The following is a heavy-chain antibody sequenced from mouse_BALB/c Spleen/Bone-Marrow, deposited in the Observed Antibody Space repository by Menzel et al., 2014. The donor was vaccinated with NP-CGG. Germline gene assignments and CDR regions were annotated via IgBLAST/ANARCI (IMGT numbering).Heavy chain of an antibody. J-gene: IGHJ2*01. V-gene: IGHV2-9-2*01. CDR2: IWTGGGT. Sequence: VQVVESGPGLVAPSQSLSITCTVSGFSLTSYDISWIRQPPGKGLEWLGVIWTGGGTNYNSAFMSRLSISKDNSKSQVFLKMNGLQTDDTAIYYCVRHYYGYDFDYWGQGTTLTVSS. CDR1: GFSLTSYD. CDR3: VRHYYGYDFDY. D-gene: IGHD1-2*01.